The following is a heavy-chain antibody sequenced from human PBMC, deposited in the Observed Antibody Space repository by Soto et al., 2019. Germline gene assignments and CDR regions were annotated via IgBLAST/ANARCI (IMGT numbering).Heavy chain of an antibody. CDR1: GGSFSGYY. J-gene: IGHJ6*03. V-gene: IGHV4-34*01. CDR2: INHSGST. D-gene: IGHD6-6*01. CDR3: ARTTQTYSSSSSYYYYYMDV. Sequence: PSETLSLTCAVYGGSFSGYYWSWIRQPPGKGLEWIGEINHSGSTNYNPSLKSRVTISVDTSKNQFSLKLSSVTAADTAVYYCARTTQTYSSSSSYYYYYMDVWGKGTTVTVSS.